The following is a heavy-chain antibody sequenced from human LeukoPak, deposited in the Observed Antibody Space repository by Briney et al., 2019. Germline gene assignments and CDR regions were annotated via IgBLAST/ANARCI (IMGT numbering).Heavy chain of an antibody. CDR1: GFTFDDYA. Sequence: GGSLRLSCAASGFTFDDYAMHWVRQAPGKGLEWVSLISGDGGSTYYAGSVKGRFTISRDNSKNSLYLQMNSLRTEDTALYYCAKDRRGYGAYAPGDYWGQGTLVTVSS. D-gene: IGHD5-12*01. CDR2: ISGDGGST. V-gene: IGHV3-43*02. J-gene: IGHJ4*02. CDR3: AKDRRGYGAYAPGDY.